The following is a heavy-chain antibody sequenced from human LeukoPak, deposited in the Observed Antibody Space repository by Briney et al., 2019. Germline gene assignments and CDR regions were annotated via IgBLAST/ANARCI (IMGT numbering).Heavy chain of an antibody. CDR3: ASYYYDSSAYYEPFDY. J-gene: IGHJ4*02. CDR1: GGSISSSSYY. Sequence: SETLSLTCTVSGGSISSSSYYWGWIRQPPGKGLEWIGSIYYSGSTYYNPSLKSRVTISVDTSKNQFSLKLSSVTAADTAVYCSASYYYDSSAYYEPFDYWGQGTLVTVSS. D-gene: IGHD3-22*01. CDR2: IYYSGST. V-gene: IGHV4-39*01.